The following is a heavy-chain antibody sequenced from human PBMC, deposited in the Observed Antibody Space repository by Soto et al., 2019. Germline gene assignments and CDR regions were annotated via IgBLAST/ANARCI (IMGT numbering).Heavy chain of an antibody. CDR2: MNSGSGDT. J-gene: IGHJ5*02. Sequence: XSAKDSLKDSCDTFTTNYVSWVRQDMGQGPGGMGSMNSGSGDTGYANTVQERVTMARDISIAITYMELTILTSENNAIYYSARMDSFGSLNWFDPWGQGTPVTVSS. CDR1: CDTFTTNY. CDR3: ARMDSFGSLNWFDP. D-gene: IGHD5-18*01. V-gene: IGHV1-8*02.